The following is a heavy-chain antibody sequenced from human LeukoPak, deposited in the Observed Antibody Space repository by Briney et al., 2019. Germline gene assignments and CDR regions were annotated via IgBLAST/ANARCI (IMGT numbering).Heavy chain of an antibody. CDR3: ARDHRLTDDAFDI. CDR1: GFTFSSHA. J-gene: IGHJ3*02. D-gene: IGHD7-27*01. CDR2: ISISSSSV. V-gene: IGHV3-48*04. Sequence: GGSLRLSCAASGFTFSSHAMNWVRQALGKGLEWVSYISISSSSVYYADSVKGRFTISRDNAKNSLYLQMNSLRAEDTAVYYCARDHRLTDDAFDIWGQGTMVTVSS.